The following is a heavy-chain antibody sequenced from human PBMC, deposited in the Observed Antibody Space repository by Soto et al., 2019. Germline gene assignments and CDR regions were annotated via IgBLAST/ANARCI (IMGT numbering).Heavy chain of an antibody. CDR2: ISYDGSNK. V-gene: IGHV3-30*18. D-gene: IGHD3-22*01. J-gene: IGHJ4*02. CDR3: AKDAYYYDSSGYYSDY. Sequence: LRLSCAASGFTFSSYGMHWVRQAPGKGLEWVAVISYDGSNKYYADSVKGRFTISRDNSKNTLYLQMNSLRAEDTAVYYCAKDAYYYDSSGYYSDYWGQGTLVTVSS. CDR1: GFTFSSYG.